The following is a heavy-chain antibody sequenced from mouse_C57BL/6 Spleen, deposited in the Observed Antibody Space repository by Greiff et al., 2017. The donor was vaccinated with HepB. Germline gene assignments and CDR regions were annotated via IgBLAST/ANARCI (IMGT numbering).Heavy chain of an antibody. CDR2: INPSTGGT. J-gene: IGHJ2*01. D-gene: IGHD2-3*01. CDR1: GYSFTGYY. Sequence: VQLKQSGPELVKPGASVKISCKASGYSFTGYYMNWVKQSPEKSLEWIGEINPSTGGTTYNQKFKAKATLTVDKSSSTAYMQLKSLTSEDSAVYYCAKIYDGYPYYFDYWGQGTTLTVSS. V-gene: IGHV1-42*01. CDR3: AKIYDGYPYYFDY.